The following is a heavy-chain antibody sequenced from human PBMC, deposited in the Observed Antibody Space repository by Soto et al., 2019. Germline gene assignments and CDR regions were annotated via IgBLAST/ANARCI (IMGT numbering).Heavy chain of an antibody. Sequence: SETLSLTCTVSGGSISSSSYYWGWIRQPPGKGLEWIGYIYYSGSTYYNPSLKSRVTISVDTSKNQFSLKLSSVTAADTAVYYCARGYKTGTTNWFDPWGQGTLVTVSS. V-gene: IGHV4-31*03. J-gene: IGHJ5*02. CDR1: GGSISSSSYY. CDR3: ARGYKTGTTNWFDP. D-gene: IGHD1-1*01. CDR2: IYYSGST.